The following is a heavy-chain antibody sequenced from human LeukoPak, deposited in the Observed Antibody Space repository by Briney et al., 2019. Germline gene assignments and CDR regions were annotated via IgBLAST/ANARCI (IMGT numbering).Heavy chain of an antibody. D-gene: IGHD6-13*01. CDR1: GGSFNGYY. J-gene: IGHJ4*02. V-gene: IGHV4-34*01. CDR2: INHSGST. Sequence: SETLSLTCAVYGGSFNGYYWSWIRQPPGKGLEWIGEINHSGSTNYNPSLKSRVTISVDTSKNQFSLKLSSVTAADTAVYYCARDRAAAGRDYWGQGTLVTVSS. CDR3: ARDRAAAGRDY.